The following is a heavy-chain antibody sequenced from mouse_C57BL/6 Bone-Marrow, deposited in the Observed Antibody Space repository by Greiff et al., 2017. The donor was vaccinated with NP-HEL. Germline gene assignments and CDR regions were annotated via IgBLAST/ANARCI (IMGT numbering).Heavy chain of an antibody. CDR1: GYTFTDYE. V-gene: IGHV1-15*01. Sequence: QVQLQQSGAELVRPGASVTLSCKASGYTFTDYEMHWVKQTPVHGLEWIGAIDPETGGTAYNQKFKGKAILTADKSSSTAYMELRSLTSEDSAVYYCTREKGIYDYGLFAYWGQGTLVTVSA. CDR2: IDPETGGT. CDR3: TREKGIYDYGLFAY. J-gene: IGHJ3*01. D-gene: IGHD1-1*01.